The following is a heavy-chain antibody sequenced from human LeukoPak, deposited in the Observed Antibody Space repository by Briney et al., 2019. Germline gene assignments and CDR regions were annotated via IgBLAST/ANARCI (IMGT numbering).Heavy chain of an antibody. J-gene: IGHJ6*03. CDR2: IYTSGST. V-gene: IGHV4-4*09. D-gene: IGHD4-11*01. Sequence: SETLSLTCTVSGGSISSYYWSWIRQPPGKGLEWIGYIYTSGSTNYNPSLKSRVTISVDTSKNQFSLKLSPVTAADTAVYYCARLSDYSNVAQYYYYYYYMDVWGKGTTVTVSS. CDR3: ARLSDYSNVAQYYYYYYYMDV. CDR1: GGSISSYY.